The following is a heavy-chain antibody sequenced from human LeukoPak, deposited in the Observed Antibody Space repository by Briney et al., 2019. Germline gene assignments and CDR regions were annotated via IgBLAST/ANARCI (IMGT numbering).Heavy chain of an antibody. CDR1: GFTFDDYA. J-gene: IGHJ4*02. CDR3: ARGYYDSSGTYYFDY. CDR2: ISGSSSYI. Sequence: GGSLRLSCAASGFTFDDYAMHWVRQAPGKGLEWLSSISGSSSYIYYADSVKGRFTISRDNAKNSLYLQMNSLRAEDTAVYYCARGYYDSSGTYYFDYWGQGTLVTVSS. V-gene: IGHV3-21*01. D-gene: IGHD3-22*01.